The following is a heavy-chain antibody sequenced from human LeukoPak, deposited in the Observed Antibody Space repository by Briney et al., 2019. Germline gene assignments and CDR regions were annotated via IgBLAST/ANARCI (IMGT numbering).Heavy chain of an antibody. CDR1: GGSISSYY. Sequence: SETLSLTCTVSGGSISSYYWSWIRQPAGKGLEWIGRIYTSGSTNYNPSLKSRVTISVDTPKNQLSLKLSSVTAADTAVYYCARNKGRYGSGRVHFNPWGQGTLVTVSS. CDR3: ARNKGRYGSGRVHFNP. D-gene: IGHD3-10*01. V-gene: IGHV4-4*07. CDR2: IYTSGST. J-gene: IGHJ5*02.